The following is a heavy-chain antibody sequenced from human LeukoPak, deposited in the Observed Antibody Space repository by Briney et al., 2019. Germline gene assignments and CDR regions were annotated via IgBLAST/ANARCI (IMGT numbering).Heavy chain of an antibody. CDR1: GGSFSGYY. Sequence: SETLSLTCAVYGGSFSGYYWSWIRQPPGKGLEWIGSIYYSGSTYYNPSLKSRVTISVDTSKNQFSLKLSSVTAADTAVYYCAGYNWNLFYYWGQGTLVTVSS. CDR2: IYYSGST. CDR3: AGYNWNLFYY. V-gene: IGHV4-34*01. J-gene: IGHJ4*02. D-gene: IGHD1-20*01.